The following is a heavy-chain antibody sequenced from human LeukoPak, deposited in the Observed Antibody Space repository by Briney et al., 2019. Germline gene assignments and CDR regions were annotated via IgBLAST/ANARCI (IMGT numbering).Heavy chain of an antibody. CDR1: GFTFSRYA. D-gene: IGHD1-1*01. CDR2: ISGGGDNT. CDR3: AKPVDGASVQRYFQH. V-gene: IGHV3-23*01. Sequence: GGFLRLSCAASGFTFSRYAMSWVRQAPGKGLEWVSAISGGGDNTYYADSVRGRFTISRDNSKNTLFLQMNSLRAEDTAIYYCAKPVDGASVQRYFQHWGQGTLVTVSS. J-gene: IGHJ1*01.